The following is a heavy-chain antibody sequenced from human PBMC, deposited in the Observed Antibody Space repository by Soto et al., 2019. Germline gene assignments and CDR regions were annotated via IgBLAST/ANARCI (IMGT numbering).Heavy chain of an antibody. CDR2: ISSSSSYI. J-gene: IGHJ3*02. CDR3: ARAGISPDGAFDI. V-gene: IGHV3-21*01. D-gene: IGHD2-2*01. CDR1: GFTFSSYS. Sequence: GGSLRLSCAASGFTFSSYSMNWVRQAPGKGLEWVSSISSSSSYIYYADSVKGRFTISRDNAKNSLYLQMNSLRAEDTAVYYCARAGISPDGAFDIWGQGTMVTVSS.